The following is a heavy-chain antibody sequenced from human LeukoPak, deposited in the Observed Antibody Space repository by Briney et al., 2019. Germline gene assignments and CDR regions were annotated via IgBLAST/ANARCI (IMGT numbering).Heavy chain of an antibody. CDR2: INSDGSRT. CDR1: GFTFSTYW. J-gene: IGHJ3*02. Sequence: PGGSLRLSCAASGFTFSTYWMHRVRQAPGKGLVWVSRINSDGSRTTYADSVKGRFTISRDNAKNSLYLQMNSLRDEDTAVYYCARDQFYAFDIWGQGTMVTVSS. V-gene: IGHV3-74*01. CDR3: ARDQFYAFDI.